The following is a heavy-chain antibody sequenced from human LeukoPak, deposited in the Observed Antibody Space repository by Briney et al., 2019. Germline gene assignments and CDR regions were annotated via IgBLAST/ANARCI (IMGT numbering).Heavy chain of an antibody. J-gene: IGHJ4*02. Sequence: PGGSLRLSCAVSGFTFTNYWMTWVRQAPGKGLEWVANIGQDGTDKYYVDSVVGRFTISRDNAQNLLYLHMNSLRAEDTGVYHCAKSGGFFDTWGQGTLVTVSS. V-gene: IGHV3-7*01. D-gene: IGHD1-26*01. CDR3: AKSGGFFDT. CDR2: IGQDGTDK. CDR1: GFTFTNYW.